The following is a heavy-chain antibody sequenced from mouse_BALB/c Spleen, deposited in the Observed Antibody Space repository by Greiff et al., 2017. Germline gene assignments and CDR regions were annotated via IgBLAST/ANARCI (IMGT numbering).Heavy chain of an antibody. CDR1: GYSITSDYA. D-gene: IGHD2-1*01. Sequence: EVKLQESGPGLVKPSQSLSLTCTVTGYSITSDYAWNWIRQFPGNKLEWMGYISYSGSTSYNPSLKSRISITRDTSKNQFFLQLNSVTTEDTATYYCARNSLSLYYGNSEAMDYWGQGTSVTVSS. V-gene: IGHV3-2*02. J-gene: IGHJ4*01. CDR3: ARNSLSLYYGNSEAMDY. CDR2: ISYSGST.